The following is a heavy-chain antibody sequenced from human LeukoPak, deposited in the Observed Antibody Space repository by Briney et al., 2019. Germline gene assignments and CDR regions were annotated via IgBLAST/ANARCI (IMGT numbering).Heavy chain of an antibody. Sequence: ASVKVSCKASGYTFTGYHMHWVRQAPGQGLEWMGWINPNSGGTNYAQKFQGRVTMTRDTSISTAYMELSRLRSDDTAVYYCARVASKVGATVSYGYWGQGTLVTVSS. CDR3: ARVASKVGATVSYGY. V-gene: IGHV1-2*02. CDR2: INPNSGGT. CDR1: GYTFTGYH. J-gene: IGHJ4*02. D-gene: IGHD1-26*01.